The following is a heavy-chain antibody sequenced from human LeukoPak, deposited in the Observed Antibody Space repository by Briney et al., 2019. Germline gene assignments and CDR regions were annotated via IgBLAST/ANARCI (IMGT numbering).Heavy chain of an antibody. J-gene: IGHJ6*02. V-gene: IGHV3-48*04. Sequence: GGSLRLSCAASGFTFSSYGMNWVRQAPGKGLEWVSYISSSSSTIYYADSVKGRFTISRDNAKNSLYLQMNSLRAEDTAVYYCARSSRYYYYGMDVWGQGTTVTVSS. CDR3: ARSSRYYYYGMDV. CDR1: GFTFSSYG. CDR2: ISSSSSTI.